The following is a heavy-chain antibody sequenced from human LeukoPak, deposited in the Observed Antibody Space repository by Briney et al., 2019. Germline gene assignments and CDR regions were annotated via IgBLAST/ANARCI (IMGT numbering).Heavy chain of an antibody. J-gene: IGHJ4*02. Sequence: ASVKVSCKASGYTFTDYYLHWVRQAPGQGLEWMGWIHPKNGGTKYAQKFQGRVTMTRETSINTAYMELSRLRSDDTAVYYCARDPDVPIIGIDYWGQGTLVTVSS. CDR2: IHPKNGGT. CDR3: ARDPDVPIIGIDY. CDR1: GYTFTDYY. D-gene: IGHD2/OR15-2a*01. V-gene: IGHV1-2*02.